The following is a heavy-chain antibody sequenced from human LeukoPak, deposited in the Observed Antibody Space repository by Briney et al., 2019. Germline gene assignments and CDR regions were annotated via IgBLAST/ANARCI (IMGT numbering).Heavy chain of an antibody. J-gene: IGHJ4*02. D-gene: IGHD3-22*01. CDR1: GFTFSSHA. V-gene: IGHV3-30*04. CDR2: ISYNERNK. Sequence: GGSLRLSCAASGFTFSSHAMHWVRQAPGKGLKWVAVISYNERNKYYADSVKGRFTISRDNSKNTLSLQVNSLKAEDTAVYYCARSQERYYDSSGLDFWGQGTLVTVSS. CDR3: ARSQERYYDSSGLDF.